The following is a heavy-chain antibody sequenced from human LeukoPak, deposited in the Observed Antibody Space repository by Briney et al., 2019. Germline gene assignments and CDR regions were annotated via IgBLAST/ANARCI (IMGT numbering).Heavy chain of an antibody. D-gene: IGHD3-10*01. CDR1: GFTFSSYG. Sequence: GGSLRLSCAASGFTFSSYGMSWVRQAPGKGLEWVANIKQDGSEKYYVDSVKGRFTISRDNAKNSLYLQMNSLRAEDTAVYYCARDNTRIWFGELSWSYYYYYMDVWGKGTTVTISS. J-gene: IGHJ6*03. CDR2: IKQDGSEK. V-gene: IGHV3-7*01. CDR3: ARDNTRIWFGELSWSYYYYYMDV.